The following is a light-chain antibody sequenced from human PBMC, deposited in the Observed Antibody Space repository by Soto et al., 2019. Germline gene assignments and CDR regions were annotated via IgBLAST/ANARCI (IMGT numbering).Light chain of an antibody. CDR2: GAS. J-gene: IGKJ2*01. CDR1: QSVSSSY. Sequence: EIVLTQSPGTLSLSPGERATLSCRASQSVSSSYLAWYQQTPGQAPRLLIYGASSRDTSIPDRFSGSGSGTDFTLTISRVEAEDFAVDYCQQYGSSPPYTFGQGTKLEIK. V-gene: IGKV3-20*01. CDR3: QQYGSSPPYT.